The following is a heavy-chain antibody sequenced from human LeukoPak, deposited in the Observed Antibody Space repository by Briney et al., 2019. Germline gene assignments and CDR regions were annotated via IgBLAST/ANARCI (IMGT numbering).Heavy chain of an antibody. V-gene: IGHV1-46*01. D-gene: IGHD6-6*01. CDR2: LKLYDGSK. CDR3: ARDRARYSSSSDY. Sequence: GASVKVSCKASGYAFIRYHIHWVRQAPGQGLEWMGILKLYDGSKSHAQKFQGRVTMTTDTSTSTAYMELRSLRSDDTAVYYCARDRARYSSSSDYWGQGTLVTVSS. J-gene: IGHJ4*02. CDR1: GYAFIRYH.